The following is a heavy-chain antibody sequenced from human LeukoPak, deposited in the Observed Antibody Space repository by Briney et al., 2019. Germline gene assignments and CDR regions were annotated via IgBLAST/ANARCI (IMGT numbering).Heavy chain of an antibody. CDR3: ARSLPYGTTWYGRSDF. CDR2: IKQDGSKK. J-gene: IGHJ4*02. CDR1: GFPFSSYW. V-gene: IGHV3-7*03. Sequence: PGGSLRLSCVASGFPFSSYWMTWVRQAPGKGLEWVANIKQDGSKKSYVDSVKGRFTISRDNAKNSLYLQVNSLRAEDTAIYYCARSLPYGTTWYGRSDFWGQGTLVTVSS. D-gene: IGHD6-13*01.